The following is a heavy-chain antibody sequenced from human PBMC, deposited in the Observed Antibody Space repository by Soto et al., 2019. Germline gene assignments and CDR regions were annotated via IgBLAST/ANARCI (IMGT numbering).Heavy chain of an antibody. V-gene: IGHV3-30-3*01. Sequence: QVQLVESGGGVVQPGSSLRLSCAAPGFTFSSYAMHWVRQAPVKGLEWVAVISYDGSNKYYADSVKGRFTISRYNSKNTLYLQRNCVRAEDTAVYYWARDEGYDILSGVLRGMDVWGQGTTFTVFS. CDR1: GFTFSSYA. D-gene: IGHD3-9*01. CDR3: ARDEGYDILSGVLRGMDV. J-gene: IGHJ6*02. CDR2: ISYDGSNK.